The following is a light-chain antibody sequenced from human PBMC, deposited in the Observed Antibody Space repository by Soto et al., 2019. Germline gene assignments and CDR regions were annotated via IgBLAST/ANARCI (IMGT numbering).Light chain of an antibody. CDR3: QQYGSSGT. CDR1: ESVGSSY. Sequence: EIALTQSPDTLSLSPGERATLSCRASESVGSSYVAWYQKKPGQAPRLLIYGASNRATGIPDRFSGSGSGTDFTLTISRLEPEDFAVYYCQQYGSSGTFGQGTKVDIK. V-gene: IGKV3-20*01. CDR2: GAS. J-gene: IGKJ1*01.